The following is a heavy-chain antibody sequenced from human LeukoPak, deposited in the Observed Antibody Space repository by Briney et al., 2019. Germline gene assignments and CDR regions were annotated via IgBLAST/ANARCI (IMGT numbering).Heavy chain of an antibody. CDR1: GYSISSGYY. CDR3: ARDPAAGSWAFDY. Sequence: SETLSLTCTVSGYSISSGYYWGWIRQPPGKGLEWIGSIYHSGSTYYNPSLRSRVTISVDTSKNQFSLKLSSVTAADTAVYYCARDPAAGSWAFDYWGQGTLVTVSS. D-gene: IGHD6-13*01. CDR2: IYHSGST. V-gene: IGHV4-38-2*02. J-gene: IGHJ4*02.